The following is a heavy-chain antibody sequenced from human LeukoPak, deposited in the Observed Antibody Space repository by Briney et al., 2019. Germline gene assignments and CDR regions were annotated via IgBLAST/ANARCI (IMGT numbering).Heavy chain of an antibody. J-gene: IGHJ4*02. V-gene: IGHV3-21*01. CDR2: ISSSSSYI. CDR3: ARGSKWFGAPVGFDY. Sequence: GGSLRLSCTASGFTFSIYSMNWVRQAPGKGLEWVSFISSSSSYIYYADSVKGRFTISRDNAKSSLYLQMNSLRAEDTAVYYCARGSKWFGAPVGFDYWGQGTLVTVSS. D-gene: IGHD3-10*01. CDR1: GFTFSIYS.